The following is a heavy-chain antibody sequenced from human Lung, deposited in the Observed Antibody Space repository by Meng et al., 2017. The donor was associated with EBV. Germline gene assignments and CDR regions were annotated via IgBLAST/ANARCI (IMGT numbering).Heavy chain of an antibody. CDR2: INPDGSVI. CDR1: GFTLSSYW. Sequence: EVQVMDSXXXXVXXGGSLRLSCAASGFTLSSYWVHWVRQAPGKGLVWVSRINPDGSVINYADSVKGRFTISRDNAKNTVYLQMNNLRADDTAVYYCAKDCFGDKDSWGQGTRVTVSS. V-gene: IGHV3-74*01. CDR3: AKDCFGDKDS. J-gene: IGHJ4*02. D-gene: IGHD2-21*01.